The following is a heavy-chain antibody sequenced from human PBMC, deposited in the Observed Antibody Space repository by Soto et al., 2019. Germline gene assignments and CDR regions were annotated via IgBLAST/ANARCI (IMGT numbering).Heavy chain of an antibody. J-gene: IGHJ6*02. Sequence: SLTCAVYGGSFSGYYWSWIRQPPGKGLEWIGEINHSGSTNYNPSLKSRVTISVDTSKNQFSLKLSSVTAADTAVYYCARGGYCSSTSCYTRYYYYYGMDVWGQGTTVTVSS. CDR3: ARGGYCSSTSCYTRYYYYYGMDV. CDR2: INHSGST. D-gene: IGHD2-2*02. V-gene: IGHV4-34*01. CDR1: GGSFSGYY.